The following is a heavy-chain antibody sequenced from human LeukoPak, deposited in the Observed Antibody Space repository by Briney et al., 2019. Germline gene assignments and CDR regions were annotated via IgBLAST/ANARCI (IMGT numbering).Heavy chain of an antibody. J-gene: IGHJ3*02. CDR2: ITSTSIK. CDR3: ARDIIHRRGSYRSAVDI. D-gene: IGHD3-10*01. Sequence: PGGSLRLSCAASGFTLSSYTKNWVRQAPGKGLEWVSYITSTSIKYYADSVKGRFTISRDNAKNSLHLQMNSLRDEDTAVYYCARDIIHRRGSYRSAVDIWGQGTWSPSLQ. V-gene: IGHV3-48*02. CDR1: GFTLSSYT.